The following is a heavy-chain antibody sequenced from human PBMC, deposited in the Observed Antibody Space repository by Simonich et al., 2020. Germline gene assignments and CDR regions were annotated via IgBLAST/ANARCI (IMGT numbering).Heavy chain of an antibody. CDR2: INPNSGCT. J-gene: IGHJ4*02. CDR3: ARSPRGELGDFDY. CDR1: GYTFTGYY. D-gene: IGHD7-27*01. V-gene: IGHV1-2*02. Sequence: QVQLVQSGAEVKKPGASVKVSCKASGYTFTGYYMHWVRQAPGQGLELDGWINPNSGCTNYSQKFQGRVTMTRDTSISTAYMELSRLRSDDTAVYYCARSPRGELGDFDYWGQGTLVTVSS.